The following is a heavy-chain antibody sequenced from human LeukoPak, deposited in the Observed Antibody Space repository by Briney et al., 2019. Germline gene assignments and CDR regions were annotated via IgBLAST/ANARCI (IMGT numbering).Heavy chain of an antibody. CDR1: GGSLSGYY. D-gene: IGHD3-3*01. CDR3: ASRNYDFWSGYYSGMDV. CDR2: INHSGST. Sequence: SETLSLTCAVYGGSLSGYYWSWIRQPPGKGLEWIGEINHSGSTNYNPSLKSRVTISVDTSKNQFSLKLSSVTAADTAVYYCASRNYDFWSGYYSGMDVWGKGTTVTVSS. V-gene: IGHV4-34*01. J-gene: IGHJ6*04.